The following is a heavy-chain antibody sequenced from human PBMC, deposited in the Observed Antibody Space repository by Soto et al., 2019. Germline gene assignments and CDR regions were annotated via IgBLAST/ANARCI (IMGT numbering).Heavy chain of an antibody. CDR1: GFTFSSYA. CDR2: ISGSGGST. CDR3: GTLGYCSGGSCYRGWFDP. V-gene: IGHV3-23*01. J-gene: IGHJ5*02. Sequence: GGSLRLSCAASGFTFSSYAMSWVRQAPGKGLEWVSAISGSGGSTYYADSVKGRFTISRDNSKNTLYLQMNSLRAEDTAVYYCGTLGYCSGGSCYRGWFDPWGQGTLVTVSS. D-gene: IGHD2-15*01.